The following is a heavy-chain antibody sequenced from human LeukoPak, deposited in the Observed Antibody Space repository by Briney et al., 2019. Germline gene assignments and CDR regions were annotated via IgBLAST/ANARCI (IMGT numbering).Heavy chain of an antibody. V-gene: IGHV3-15*01. Sequence: GGSLRLSCAASGFTFSNAWMSWVRQAPGKGLEWVGRIKSKTDGGTTDYAAPVKGRFTISRDDSKNTLYLQMNSLKTEDTAAYYCTTDPYPGEQWPRTFFDIWGQGTMVTVSS. CDR3: TTDPYPGEQWPRTFFDI. D-gene: IGHD6-19*01. CDR2: IKSKTDGGTT. CDR1: GFTFSNAW. J-gene: IGHJ3*02.